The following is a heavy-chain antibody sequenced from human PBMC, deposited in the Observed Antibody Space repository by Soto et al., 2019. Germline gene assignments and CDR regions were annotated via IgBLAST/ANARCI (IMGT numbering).Heavy chain of an antibody. V-gene: IGHV4-34*01. CDR3: ARVPGYYGFLSRYLTL. CDR1: GGSFSGYY. D-gene: IGHD3-10*01. CDR2: INHSGST. J-gene: IGHJ2*01. Sequence: TSETLSLTCAVYGGSFSGYYWSWIRQPPGKGLEWIGEINHSGSTNYNPSLKSRVTISVDTSKNQFSLKLSSVTAAGTAVYYCARVPGYYGFLSRYLTLWGRGTLVTVSS.